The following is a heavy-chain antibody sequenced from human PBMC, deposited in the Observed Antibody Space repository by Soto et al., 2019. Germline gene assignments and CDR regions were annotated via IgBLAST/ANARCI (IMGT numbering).Heavy chain of an antibody. D-gene: IGHD5-18*01. Sequence: EVQLVESGGGLVQPGESLRLSCTASGITFSSYSMNWVRQAPGKGLEWLSYISSSKTTYAGSVKGRFTISRDNAKNSVYLQMNSLRDEDTAVYYCVGDQDVHTPMVHGNYWGRGTRVTVSS. CDR2: ISSSKTT. V-gene: IGHV3-48*02. CDR3: VGDQDVHTPMVHGNY. J-gene: IGHJ4*02. CDR1: GITFSSYS.